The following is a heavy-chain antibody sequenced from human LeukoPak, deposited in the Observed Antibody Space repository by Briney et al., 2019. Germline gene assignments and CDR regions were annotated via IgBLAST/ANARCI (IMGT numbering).Heavy chain of an antibody. Sequence: PSETLSLTCAVYGGSFSGYYWSWIRQPPGKGLEWIGYIYYSGSTNYNPSLKSRVTISVDTSKNQFSLKLSSVTAADTAVYYCARGRNFWSGPEENYYYYGMDVWGQGTTVTVSS. J-gene: IGHJ6*02. CDR2: IYYSGST. D-gene: IGHD3-3*01. CDR3: ARGRNFWSGPEENYYYYGMDV. CDR1: GGSFSGYY. V-gene: IGHV4-59*01.